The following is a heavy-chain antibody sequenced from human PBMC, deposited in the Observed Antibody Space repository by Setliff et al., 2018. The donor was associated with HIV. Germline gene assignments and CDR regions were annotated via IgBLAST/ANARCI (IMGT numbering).Heavy chain of an antibody. CDR3: ARGPRLAGY. V-gene: IGHV3-21*01. CDR1: RFDFNNYW. Sequence: PGGSLRLSCAASRFDFNNYWMCWVRQAPGKGLEWVSSISSSSSYIYYADSVKGRFTISRDNAKNSLYLQMNSLRAEDTAVYYCARGPRLAGYWGQGTLVTVSS. J-gene: IGHJ4*02. D-gene: IGHD3-3*02. CDR2: ISSSSSYI.